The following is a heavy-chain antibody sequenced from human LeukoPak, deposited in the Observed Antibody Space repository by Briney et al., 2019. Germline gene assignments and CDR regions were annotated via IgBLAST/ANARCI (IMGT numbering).Heavy chain of an antibody. CDR1: GYTFTGYY. Sequence: ASVKVSCKASGYTFTGYYMHRVRQAPGHRLEWMGWINTNTGNPTYAQGFTRRFVFSLDTSVNTAYPQISSLKAEDTAVYYCARDATLYDSSGYYYVPYFDYWGEGTLVTVSS. V-gene: IGHV7-4-1*02. CDR2: INTNTGNP. J-gene: IGHJ4*02. D-gene: IGHD3-22*01. CDR3: ARDATLYDSSGYYYVPYFDY.